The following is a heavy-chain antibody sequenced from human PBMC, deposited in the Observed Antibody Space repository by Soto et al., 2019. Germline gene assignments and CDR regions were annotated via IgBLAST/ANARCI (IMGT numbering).Heavy chain of an antibody. V-gene: IGHV4-31*03. J-gene: IGHJ5*02. Sequence: QVQLQESGPGLVKPSQTLSLTCTVSGSSISSGGYYWSWIRQHPGKGLEWIGYIYYSGSTYYNPSLKSRVTISVDTSKNQFSLKLSSVTAADTAVYYCARNHYRYCSGGSCYQLDPWGQGTLVTVSS. D-gene: IGHD2-15*01. CDR2: IYYSGST. CDR1: GSSISSGGYY. CDR3: ARNHYRYCSGGSCYQLDP.